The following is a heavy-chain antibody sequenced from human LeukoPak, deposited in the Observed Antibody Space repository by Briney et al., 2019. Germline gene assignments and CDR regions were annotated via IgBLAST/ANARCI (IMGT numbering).Heavy chain of an antibody. J-gene: IGHJ4*02. V-gene: IGHV4-61*02. D-gene: IGHD6-19*01. CDR2: IYTSGST. Sequence: PSETLSLTCTVSGGSISSGSYYWSWIRQPAGKGLEWIGRIYTSGSTNYNPSLKGRVTISVDTSKNQFSLKLSSVTAADTAVYYCARGAVAGTYYFDYWGQGTLVTVSS. CDR1: GGSISSGSYY. CDR3: ARGAVAGTYYFDY.